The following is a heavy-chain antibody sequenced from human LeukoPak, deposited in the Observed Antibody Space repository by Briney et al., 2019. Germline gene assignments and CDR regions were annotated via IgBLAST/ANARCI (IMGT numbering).Heavy chain of an antibody. V-gene: IGHV4-39*01. CDR1: GDSISSTTYY. D-gene: IGHD3-10*01. CDR2: IYYSGST. Sequence: ETLSLTCTVSGDSISSTTYYWGWIRQPPGKGLEWIGTIYYSGSTSYNPSLKSRVTMSVDTSRNQFSLKLSSVTAADTAVYYCARLSLLLWFGELRYNWFDPWGQGTLVTVSS. CDR3: ARLSLLLWFGELRYNWFDP. J-gene: IGHJ5*02.